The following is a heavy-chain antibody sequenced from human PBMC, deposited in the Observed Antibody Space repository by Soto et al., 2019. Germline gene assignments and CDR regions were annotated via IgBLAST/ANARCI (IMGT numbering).Heavy chain of an antibody. Sequence: EVQLVESGGDLVQPGGSPRLSCTASGFTFSMYWMHWVRQVPGKGPEWVSRISDDGSRADYAHSVKGRFTISRDNAKNTLYLEMHVLRADDTAVYYCTRGPRPSSVGTGAFWGQGTPVTVSS. V-gene: IGHV3-74*01. CDR3: TRGPRPSSVGTGAF. J-gene: IGHJ4*02. CDR2: ISDDGSRA. CDR1: GFTFSMYW. D-gene: IGHD3-10*01.